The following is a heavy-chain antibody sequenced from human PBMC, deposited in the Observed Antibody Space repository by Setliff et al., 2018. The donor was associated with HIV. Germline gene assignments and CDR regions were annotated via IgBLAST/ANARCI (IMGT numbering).Heavy chain of an antibody. CDR1: GFTFSSYW. J-gene: IGHJ3*02. V-gene: IGHV3-7*01. Sequence: HPGGSLRLSCAASGFTFSSYWMSWVRQAPGKGLEWVANIKQDGSEKYYVDSVKGRFTISRDNAKNSLYLQMNSLRAEDTAVYYCAAETLPGQSAFDIWGQGTMVTVSS. CDR2: IKQDGSEK. CDR3: AAETLPGQSAFDI. D-gene: IGHD3-16*01.